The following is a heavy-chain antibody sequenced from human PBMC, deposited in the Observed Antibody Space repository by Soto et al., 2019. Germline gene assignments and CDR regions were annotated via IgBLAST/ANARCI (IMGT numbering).Heavy chain of an antibody. Sequence: ALEPLSLTRSVSGGAISSGGYFRGWVRQDPGKGLDWIGYIYYSGSTYYTPSLKSRVTISVDTSKNQFSLKLSSVTAADTAVYYCARVPIYDSSGYYPPPGAFDIWGQGTMVTVS. D-gene: IGHD3-22*01. J-gene: IGHJ3*02. CDR2: IYYSGST. CDR3: ARVPIYDSSGYYPPPGAFDI. V-gene: IGHV4-31*03. CDR1: GGAISSGGYF.